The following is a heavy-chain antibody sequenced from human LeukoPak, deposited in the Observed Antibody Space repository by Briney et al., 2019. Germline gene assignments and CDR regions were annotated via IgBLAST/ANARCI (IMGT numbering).Heavy chain of an antibody. CDR2: SSYNGNT. J-gene: IGHJ6*03. D-gene: IGHD6-19*01. CDR3: ARIIAVAGHYYYYYMDV. CDR1: GAYFTNYY. Sequence: SETLSLTCTVSGAYFTNYYWSWIRQPPGKGLEWIGFSSYNGNTNYNPSLKSRVTISVDMSKNQFSLKLSSVTAADTAVYYCARIIAVAGHYYYYYMDVWGKGTTVTVSS. V-gene: IGHV4-59*12.